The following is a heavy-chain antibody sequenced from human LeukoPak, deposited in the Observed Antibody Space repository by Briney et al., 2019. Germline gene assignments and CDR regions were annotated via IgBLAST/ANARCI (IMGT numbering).Heavy chain of an antibody. CDR2: INTDGSSN. CDR1: GFTFSNYY. D-gene: IGHD3-16*02. J-gene: IGHJ4*02. CDR3: VRYRPAPA. Sequence: GGSLRLSCAASGFTFSNYYMHWVRQAPGEGLVWISGINTDGSSNYYGYSVKGRFTISRDNARKTLYLLMSSLRAEDSAIYYCVRYRPAPAWGRGTLVTVAS. V-gene: IGHV3-74*01.